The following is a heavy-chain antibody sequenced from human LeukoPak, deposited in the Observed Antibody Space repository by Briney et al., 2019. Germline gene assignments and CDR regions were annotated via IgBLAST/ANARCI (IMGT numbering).Heavy chain of an antibody. CDR2: INTDGTVT. CDR1: GFTFSKYR. V-gene: IGHV3-74*01. J-gene: IGHJ4*02. D-gene: IGHD6-19*01. Sequence: GGSLRLSCAASGFTFSKYRMLWVRHAPGKGLESVSRINTDGTVTTYADSVKGRFTASRDNADNTMFLRMNSVRDEDTAVYYCATKQWLAPPPDSWGQGTPVTVSS. CDR3: ATKQWLAPPPDS.